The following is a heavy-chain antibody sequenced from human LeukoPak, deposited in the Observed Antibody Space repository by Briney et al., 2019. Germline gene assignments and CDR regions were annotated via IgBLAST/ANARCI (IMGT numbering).Heavy chain of an antibody. CDR2: IYYSGST. CDR3: ARVHPDGYSAY. Sequence: PSETLSLTCTVSGGSISNYYWSWIRQPPGKGLEWIGYIYYSGSTKYNPSLKSRLTISVDTSNNHFSLRLSSVTAADTAVYFCARVHPDGYSAYWGQGILVTVSS. D-gene: IGHD5-24*01. J-gene: IGHJ4*02. CDR1: GGSISNYY. V-gene: IGHV4-59*01.